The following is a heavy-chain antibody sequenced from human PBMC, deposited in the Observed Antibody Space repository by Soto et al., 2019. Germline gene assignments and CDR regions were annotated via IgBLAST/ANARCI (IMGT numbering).Heavy chain of an antibody. Sequence: QVQLQESGPGLVKPSQTLSLTCSVSGGSISSGDYYWSWIRQPPGKGLEWIGYIYYSASTSYNPSLKSRLSISIDRSSNHFSLKLNSVSAADTAVYYCVRMGEIRRPYYFDLWGQGTLVTVSS. CDR1: GGSISSGDYY. D-gene: IGHD3-16*01. CDR2: IYYSAST. CDR3: VRMGEIRRPYYFDL. J-gene: IGHJ4*02. V-gene: IGHV4-30-4*01.